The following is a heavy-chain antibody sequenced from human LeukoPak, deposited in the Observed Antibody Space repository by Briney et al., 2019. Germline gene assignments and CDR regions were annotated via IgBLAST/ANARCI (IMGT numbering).Heavy chain of an antibody. D-gene: IGHD6-13*01. CDR2: ISYDGSNK. V-gene: IGHV3-30*03. Sequence: GGSLRLSCAASGFTFSSYSMNWVRQAPGKGLEWVAVISYDGSNKYYEDSVKGRFTISRDNSKNTLYLQMNSLRAEDTAVYYCAREASSWGYFDYWGQGTLVTVSS. CDR1: GFTFSSYS. CDR3: AREASSWGYFDY. J-gene: IGHJ4*02.